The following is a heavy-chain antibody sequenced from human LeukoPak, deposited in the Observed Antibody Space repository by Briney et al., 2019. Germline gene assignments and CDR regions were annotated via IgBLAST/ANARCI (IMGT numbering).Heavy chain of an antibody. CDR1: GFRFSDYW. V-gene: IGHV3-7*03. CDR3: AIGRAMER. J-gene: IGHJ4*02. Sequence: GGSLRLSCAASGFRFSDYWVTWVRQAPGKGLEWVANIKEDGNEKHYVDSVKGRFTISRDNAKNSLFLQMDSLRVEDTAVYYCAIGRAMERWGQGTLVTVSS. D-gene: IGHD1-26*01. CDR2: IKEDGNEK.